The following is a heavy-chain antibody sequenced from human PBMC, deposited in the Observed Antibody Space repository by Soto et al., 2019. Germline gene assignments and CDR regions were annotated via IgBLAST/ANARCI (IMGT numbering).Heavy chain of an antibody. Sequence: QITLNESGPTVVKPAETLSLTFTFSGFSLTTSGVGVGWIRQSPGKAPEWLALIYWDDDKRYSASLKSSLTITKDTSKHQVVLTMASVDPADTATYYCAHRILRTVFGLVTTTAIYFDFWGQGTPVVVSS. CDR2: IYWDDDK. J-gene: IGHJ4*02. CDR3: AHRILRTVFGLVTTTAIYFDF. CDR1: GFSLTTSGVG. D-gene: IGHD3-3*01. V-gene: IGHV2-5*02.